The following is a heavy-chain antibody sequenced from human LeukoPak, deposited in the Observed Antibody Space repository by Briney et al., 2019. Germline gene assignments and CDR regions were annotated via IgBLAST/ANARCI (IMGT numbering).Heavy chain of an antibody. J-gene: IGHJ4*02. V-gene: IGHV3-11*01. CDR1: GFTFSDFY. CDR3: AKIHDYGPFTDY. Sequence: GGSLRLSCAASGFTFSDFYMSWIRQAPGKGLEWVSYISSSGNTKYYADSVKGRFTMSRDNAKNTLFLQMDSLRAEDTALYYCAKIHDYGPFTDYWGQGTLVTVSS. CDR2: ISSSGNTK. D-gene: IGHD4-17*01.